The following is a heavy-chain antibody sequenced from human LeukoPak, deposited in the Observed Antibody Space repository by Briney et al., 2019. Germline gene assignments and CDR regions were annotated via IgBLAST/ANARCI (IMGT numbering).Heavy chain of an antibody. CDR2: LKSDGSST. J-gene: IGHJ4*02. D-gene: IGHD3-16*01. CDR3: AGTKYIGAAIDY. V-gene: IGHV3-74*01. CDR1: GFTFSSYS. Sequence: GGSLRLSCAASGFTFSSYSMHWVRQAPGKGLMWVSRLKSDGSSTGYAGSVKGRFTISRDYAKNTLYPQMNSLRVEDTAVYYCAGTKYIGAAIDYWGQGTLVTVSS.